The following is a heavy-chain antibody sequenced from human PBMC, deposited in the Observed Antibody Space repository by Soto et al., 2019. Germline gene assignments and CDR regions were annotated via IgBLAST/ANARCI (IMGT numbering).Heavy chain of an antibody. CDR3: AKAWSSGWGLFDY. CDR1: GFTFSSYA. V-gene: IGHV3-23*01. Sequence: PGGSLRLSCAASGFTFSSYAMSWVCQAPGKGLEWVSAISGSGGSTYYADSVKGRFTISRDNSKNTLYLQMNSLRAEDTAVYYCAKAWSSGWGLFDYWGQGTLVTVSS. D-gene: IGHD6-19*01. CDR2: ISGSGGST. J-gene: IGHJ4*02.